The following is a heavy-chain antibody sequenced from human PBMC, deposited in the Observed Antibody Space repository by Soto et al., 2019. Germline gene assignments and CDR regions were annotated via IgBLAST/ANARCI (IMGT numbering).Heavy chain of an antibody. CDR3: ARRGGYSYGLYHYYYYGMDV. J-gene: IGHJ6*02. D-gene: IGHD5-18*01. CDR2: IYPGDSDT. V-gene: IGHV5-51*01. Sequence: GESLKISCKGSGYSFTSYWIGWVRQMPGKGLEWMGIIYPGDSDTRYSPSFQGQVTISADKSISTAYLQWSSLKASDTAMYYCARRGGYSYGLYHYYYYGMDVWGQGTTVTVSS. CDR1: GYSFTSYW.